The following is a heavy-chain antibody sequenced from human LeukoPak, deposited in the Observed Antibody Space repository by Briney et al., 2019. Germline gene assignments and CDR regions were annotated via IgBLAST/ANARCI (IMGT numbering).Heavy chain of an antibody. CDR2: IYSGGST. D-gene: IGHD6-19*01. Sequence: GGSLRLSCAASGFTVSSNYMNWVRQAPGKGLEWVSVIYSGGSTYYADSAKDRFTISRDNSKNTVYLQMSSLRAEDTAVYYCARDTLSSGYYYGMDVWGQGTTVTVSS. CDR3: ARDTLSSGYYYGMDV. V-gene: IGHV3-66*01. J-gene: IGHJ6*02. CDR1: GFTVSSNY.